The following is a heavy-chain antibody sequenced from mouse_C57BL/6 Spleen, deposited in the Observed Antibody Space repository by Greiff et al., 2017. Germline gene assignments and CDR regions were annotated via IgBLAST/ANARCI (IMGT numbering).Heavy chain of an antibody. Sequence: EVKLMESGPGLVKPSRSLSLTCSVTGYSITSGYYWNWIRQFPGNKLEWMGYISYDGSNNYNPSLKNRISITRDTSKNQFFLKLNSVTTEDTATYYCASHYGSSAWFAYWGQGTLVTVSA. CDR1: GYSITSGYY. CDR2: ISYDGSN. J-gene: IGHJ3*01. V-gene: IGHV3-6*01. D-gene: IGHD1-1*01. CDR3: ASHYGSSAWFAY.